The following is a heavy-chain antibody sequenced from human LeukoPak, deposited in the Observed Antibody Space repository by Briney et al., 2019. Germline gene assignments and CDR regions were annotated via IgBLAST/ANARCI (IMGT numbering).Heavy chain of an antibody. J-gene: IGHJ4*02. CDR3: ARTIDYGDSEVLGY. CDR2: ISAYNGNT. V-gene: IGHV1-18*01. Sequence: GASVKVSCKASGYTFSSYGVSWVRQAPGQGLEWMGWISAYNGNTNYAQKVQGRVTMTTDTSTSTAYMDLRSLRSDDTAVYYCARTIDYGDSEVLGYWGQGTLVTVPS. D-gene: IGHD4-17*01. CDR1: GYTFSSYG.